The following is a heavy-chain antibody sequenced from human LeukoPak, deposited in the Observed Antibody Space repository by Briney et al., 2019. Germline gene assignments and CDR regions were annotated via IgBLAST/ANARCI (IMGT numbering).Heavy chain of an antibody. CDR1: GFTFSSYE. CDR3: ARDEGSFDY. V-gene: IGHV3-48*03. CDR2: ISTSGGTV. J-gene: IGHJ4*02. Sequence: GGSLRLPCAASGFTFSSYEMNWVRQAPGKGLEWVSYISTSGGTVYYADSVRGRFTISRDNARNSLYLQMNSLRAEDTAVYYCARDEGSFDYWGQGTLVTVSS. D-gene: IGHD2-15*01.